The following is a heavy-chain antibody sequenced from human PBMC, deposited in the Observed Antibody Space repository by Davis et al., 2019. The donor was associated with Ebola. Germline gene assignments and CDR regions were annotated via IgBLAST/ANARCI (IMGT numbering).Heavy chain of an antibody. V-gene: IGHV4-59*11. D-gene: IGHD3-22*01. Sequence: SETLSLTCTVSGASTTAHYWGWIRQPPRKGLEWIGYIYYSGSTNYNPSLKSRVTISVDTSKNQFSLKLSSVTAADTAVYYCAGLYYYDSSGGVDYWGQGTLVTVYS. J-gene: IGHJ4*02. CDR1: GASTTAHY. CDR2: IYYSGST. CDR3: AGLYYYDSSGGVDY.